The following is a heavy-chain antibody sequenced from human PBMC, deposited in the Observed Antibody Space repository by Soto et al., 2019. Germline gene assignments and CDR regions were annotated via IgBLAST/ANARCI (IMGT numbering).Heavy chain of an antibody. CDR1: GGSITTGGRY. CDR2: IYYSGNT. CDR3: AQALVFTGGDGFDI. V-gene: IGHV4-31*02. D-gene: IGHD1-1*01. Sequence: QVRLQEWGPGLVKPSQTLSLKCSVSGGSITTGGRYWSWIRQLPGKGLEWIGDIYYSGNTYYNACLKRRVTISLEAATTQFSLKLSSVTAADTAVYYSAQALVFTGGDGFDIWGQGRLVTVSS. J-gene: IGHJ3*02.